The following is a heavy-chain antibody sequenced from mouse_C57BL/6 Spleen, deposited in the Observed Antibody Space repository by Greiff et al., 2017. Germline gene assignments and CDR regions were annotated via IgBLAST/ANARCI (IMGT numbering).Heavy chain of an antibody. CDR1: GYTFTSYW. J-gene: IGHJ2*01. CDR3: AREGDYDPCDY. D-gene: IGHD2-4*01. Sequence: VQLQESGAELAKPGASVKLSCKASGYTFTSYWMHWVKQRPGQGLEWIGYINPSSGYTKYNQKFKDKATVTADKSSSTAYMQLSSLTYEDSAVYYCAREGDYDPCDYWGQGTTLTVSS. V-gene: IGHV1-7*01. CDR2: INPSSGYT.